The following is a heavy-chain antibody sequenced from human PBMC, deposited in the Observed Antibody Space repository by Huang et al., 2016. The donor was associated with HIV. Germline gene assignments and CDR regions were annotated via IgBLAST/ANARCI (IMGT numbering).Heavy chain of an antibody. CDR3: ARDLGTTVVPDGMDV. CDR1: GYTFISYG. Sequence: QVQLVQSGAEVKKPAASVKLYCRASGYTFISYGITWVPQAPGQGLECMGCIRPSYSYTHYAPQFQGRVTMTTYTSTNTVYMEVRSLRSDDTDVYYCARDLGTTVVPDGMDVWGQGTTVTVSS. CDR2: IRPSYSYT. D-gene: IGHD4-17*01. J-gene: IGHJ6*02. V-gene: IGHV1-18*04.